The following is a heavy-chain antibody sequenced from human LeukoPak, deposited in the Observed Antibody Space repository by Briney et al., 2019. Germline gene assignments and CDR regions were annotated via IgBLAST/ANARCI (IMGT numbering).Heavy chain of an antibody. V-gene: IGHV1-3*01. J-gene: IGHJ6*02. CDR1: GHTSANFA. CDR2: INVGSGDI. Sequence: ASVKASCEASGHTSANFAMHWVRQAPGQSLEWIGWINVGSGDIKYSQKFKGRVTVSSDASASKVYMDLSSLRSEDTAIYYCAKDFAHYYYGMDVWGQGTTVIVSS. CDR3: AKDFAHYYYGMDV.